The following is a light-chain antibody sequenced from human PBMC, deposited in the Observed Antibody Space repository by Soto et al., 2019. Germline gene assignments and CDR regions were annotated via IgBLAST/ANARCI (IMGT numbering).Light chain of an antibody. V-gene: IGKV1-5*03. CDR2: EAS. J-gene: IGKJ2*01. CDR1: QSISSR. Sequence: DIQMTQSPSTLSASVGDRVTITCRASQSISSRLAWYHHKPGKAPNLKIYEASTLESGVPSRFSGSGSGTEFTLTISSLQPDDFATYYCQQYYSYPHTFGQGTNLEIK. CDR3: QQYYSYPHT.